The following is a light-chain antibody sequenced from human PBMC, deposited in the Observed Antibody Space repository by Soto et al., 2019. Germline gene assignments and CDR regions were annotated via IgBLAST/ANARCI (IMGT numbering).Light chain of an antibody. CDR3: QLWDSSSALRV. CDR1: NIGSKS. CDR2: DDS. J-gene: IGLJ2*01. V-gene: IGLV3-21*02. Sequence: SYELTQPPSVSVAPGQTARITCGGNNIGSKSVHWYQQKPGQAPVLVVYDDSDRPSGIPERFSGSNSGNTATLTISRVEAGDEADSYCQLWDSSSALRVFGGGTKLTVL.